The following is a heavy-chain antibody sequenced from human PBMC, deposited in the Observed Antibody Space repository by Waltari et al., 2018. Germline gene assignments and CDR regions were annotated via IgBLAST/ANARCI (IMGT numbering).Heavy chain of an antibody. CDR3: AREGGILTGFFDY. Sequence: QVQLVQSGAEVKKPGPSVKVSCKASGGTFSSYAISWVRQAPGQGLEWMGGIIPIFGTANCAQKFRGRVTITADESTRTAYMELSSLRSEDTAVYYCAREGGILTGFFDYWGQGTLVTVSS. J-gene: IGHJ4*02. V-gene: IGHV1-69*01. CDR2: IIPIFGTA. D-gene: IGHD3-9*01. CDR1: GGTFSSYA.